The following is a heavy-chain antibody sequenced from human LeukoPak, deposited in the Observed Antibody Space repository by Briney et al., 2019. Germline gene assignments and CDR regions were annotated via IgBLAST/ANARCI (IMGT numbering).Heavy chain of an antibody. J-gene: IGHJ5*02. CDR3: ARDRGSGRKNWFDP. CDR2: ISSSSSYI. V-gene: IGHV3-21*01. Sequence: GGSLRLSCAASGFTFSSYSMNWVRQAPGKELEWVSSISSSSSYIYYADSVKGRFTISRDNAKNSLYLQMNSLRAEDTAVYYCARDRGSGRKNWFDPWGQGTLVTVSS. CDR1: GFTFSSYS. D-gene: IGHD3-10*01.